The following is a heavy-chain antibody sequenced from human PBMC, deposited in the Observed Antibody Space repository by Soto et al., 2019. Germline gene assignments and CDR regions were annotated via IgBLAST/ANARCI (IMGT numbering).Heavy chain of an antibody. CDR3: ARVSALSEHSSGPYTLFDP. D-gene: IGHD6-19*01. CDR1: GGSISNYY. V-gene: IGHV4-59*01. J-gene: IGHJ5*02. CDR2: IYYSGST. Sequence: SEPLSLPCTVSGGSISNYYWSWIRQPQGKGLEWIGYIYYSGSTNYNPSLKSRVTISVDTSKNQFSLKLSSVTATDTAVYYCARVSALSEHSSGPYTLFDPWGQGTLVTVSS.